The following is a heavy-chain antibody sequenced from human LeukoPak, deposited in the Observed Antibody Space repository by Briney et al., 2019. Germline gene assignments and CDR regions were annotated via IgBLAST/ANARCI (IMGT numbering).Heavy chain of an antibody. J-gene: IGHJ4*02. CDR1: GYSFTNYW. Sequence: GESLKISCQGSGYSFTNYWLGWVHQIPGRGLEWMGIIYPGDSDTRYSPSFQGQVTISVDKSISTAYLQWSSLRASDTAMYYCARPSYYDILTGDSRDPSFDYWGQGTLVTVSS. CDR2: IYPGDSDT. V-gene: IGHV5-51*07. CDR3: ARPSYYDILTGDSRDPSFDY. D-gene: IGHD3-9*01.